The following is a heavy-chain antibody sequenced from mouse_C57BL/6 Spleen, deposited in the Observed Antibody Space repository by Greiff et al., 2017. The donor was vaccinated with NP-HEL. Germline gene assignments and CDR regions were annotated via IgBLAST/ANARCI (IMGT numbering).Heavy chain of an antibody. J-gene: IGHJ3*01. Sequence: VQLQQPGAELVRPGSSVKLSCKASGYTFTSYWMHWVKQRPIQGLEWIGNIDPSDSETHYNQKFKDKATLTVDKSSSTAYMQLSSLTSEDSAVYYCARSLSYYCGSSSFAYWGQGTLVTVSA. CDR2: IDPSDSET. D-gene: IGHD1-1*01. CDR1: GYTFTSYW. CDR3: ARSLSYYCGSSSFAY. V-gene: IGHV1-52*01.